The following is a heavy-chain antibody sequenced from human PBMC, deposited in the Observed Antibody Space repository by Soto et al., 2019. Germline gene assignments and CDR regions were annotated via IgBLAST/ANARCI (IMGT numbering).Heavy chain of an antibody. CDR1: GFTFSSYS. CDR3: ASSRLYCTNGVCYFDY. D-gene: IGHD2-8*01. Sequence: GGSLRLSCAASGFTFSSYSMNWVRQAPGKGLEWVSSISSSSSYIYYADSVKGRFTISRDNAKNSLYLQMNSLRAEDTAVYYCASSRLYCTNGVCYFDYWGQGTLVTVSS. J-gene: IGHJ4*02. CDR2: ISSSSSYI. V-gene: IGHV3-21*01.